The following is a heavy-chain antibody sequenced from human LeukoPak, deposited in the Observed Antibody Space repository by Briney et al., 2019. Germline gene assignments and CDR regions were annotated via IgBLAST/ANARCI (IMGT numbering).Heavy chain of an antibody. J-gene: IGHJ4*02. Sequence: SETLSLTCAVSGGSISRSNWWSWVRQPPGKGLEWIGEIYHSGSTNYNPSLKSRVTISVDKSKNQFSLKLSSVTAADTAVYYCARRGATMVRGVMIDYWGQGTLVTVSS. CDR2: IYHSGST. CDR1: GGSISRSNW. D-gene: IGHD3-10*01. CDR3: ARRGATMVRGVMIDY. V-gene: IGHV4-4*02.